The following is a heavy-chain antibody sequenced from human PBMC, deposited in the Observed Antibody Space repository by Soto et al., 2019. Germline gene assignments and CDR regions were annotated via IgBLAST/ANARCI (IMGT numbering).Heavy chain of an antibody. CDR3: APSSKPYTSGWWGGFAI. CDR1: GFSLSTSGMC. V-gene: IGHV2-70*13. J-gene: IGHJ3*02. D-gene: IGHD6-19*01. Sequence: ESGPTLVNPTQTLTLTCTFSGFSLSTSGMCVTWIRHPPGKALEWHALHDWDDDKYYSTSLKTRPTISKDTARTEVVLTLTNMDTVDTATYFCAPSSKPYTSGWWGGFAICGQGTTVTVSS. CDR2: HDWDDDK.